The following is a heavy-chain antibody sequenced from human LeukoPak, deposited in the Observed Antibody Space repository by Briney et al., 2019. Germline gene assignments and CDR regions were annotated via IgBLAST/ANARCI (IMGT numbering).Heavy chain of an antibody. CDR1: GGSIRSYY. J-gene: IGHJ4*02. D-gene: IGHD5-18*01. V-gene: IGHV4-59*01. CDR3: ARGHIQLWSSFDY. CDR2: IYYSGST. Sequence: PSETLSLTCTVSGGSIRSYYWSWIRQPPGKGLECIGYIYYSGSTNYNPSLKSRVTISVDTSKNQFSLKLSSVTAADTAVYYCARGHIQLWSSFDYWGQGTLVTGSS.